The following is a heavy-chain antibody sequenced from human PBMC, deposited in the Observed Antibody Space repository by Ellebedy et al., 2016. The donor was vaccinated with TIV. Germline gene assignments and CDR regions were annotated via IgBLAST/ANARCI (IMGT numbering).Heavy chain of an antibody. CDR1: GFTFSDYY. CDR3: VTWGQSYGR. J-gene: IGHJ4*02. Sequence: GESLKISCAGSGFTFSDYYMSWVRQAPGKGLEWISYIPASGTGIYYADSVKGRFTVARDNANKSLHLQMNSLRGDDTAVYYCVTWGQSYGRWGQGSLVTISS. D-gene: IGHD3-16*01. CDR2: IPASGTGI. V-gene: IGHV3-11*01.